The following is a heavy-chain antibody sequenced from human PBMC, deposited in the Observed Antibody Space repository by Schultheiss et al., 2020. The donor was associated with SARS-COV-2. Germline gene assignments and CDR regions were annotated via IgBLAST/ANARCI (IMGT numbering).Heavy chain of an antibody. CDR3: AREREGGIAAAGSFDY. Sequence: GESLKISCAASGFTFSSYGMHWVRQAPGKGLEWVAVIWYDGSNKYYADSVKGRFTISRDNSKNTLYLQMNSLRAEDTAVYYCAREREGGIAAAGSFDYWGQGTLVTVSS. D-gene: IGHD6-13*01. CDR2: IWYDGSNK. J-gene: IGHJ4*02. V-gene: IGHV3-33*01. CDR1: GFTFSSYG.